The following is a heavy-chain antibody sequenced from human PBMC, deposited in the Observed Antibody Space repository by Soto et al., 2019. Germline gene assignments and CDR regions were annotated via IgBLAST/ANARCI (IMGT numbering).Heavy chain of an antibody. D-gene: IGHD3-9*01. CDR3: ARDLYYDILTGYYWGYYYYGMDV. CDR2: IWYDGSNK. V-gene: IGHV3-33*01. CDR1: GFTFSSYG. Sequence: GGSLRLSCAASGFTFSSYGMHWVRQAPGKGLEWVAVIWYDGSNKYYADSVKGRFTISRDNSKNTLYLQMNSLRAEDTAVYYCARDLYYDILTGYYWGYYYYGMDVWGQGTTVTVSS. J-gene: IGHJ6*02.